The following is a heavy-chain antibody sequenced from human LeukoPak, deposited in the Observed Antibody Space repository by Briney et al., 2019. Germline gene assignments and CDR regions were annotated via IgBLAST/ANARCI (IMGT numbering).Heavy chain of an antibody. CDR1: GFTFSSYA. D-gene: IGHD5-24*01. CDR3: AKEKVEMATISYQEY. CDR2: IRGSGGST. V-gene: IGHV3-23*01. Sequence: GGSLRLSCAASGFTFSSYAVSCVRQALGRGLEWGSAIRGSGGSTYYADSVKGRFTISRDNSKNTLYLQMNSLRAEDTAVYYCAKEKVEMATISYQEYWGQGTLVTVSS. J-gene: IGHJ4*02.